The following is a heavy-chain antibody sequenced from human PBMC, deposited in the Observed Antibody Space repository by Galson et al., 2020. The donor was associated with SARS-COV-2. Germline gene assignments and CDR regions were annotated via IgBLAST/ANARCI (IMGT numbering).Heavy chain of an antibody. CDR3: ATERYDNSRGLES. CDR2: NSDDGNKK. J-gene: IGHJ5*02. CDR1: GFPFSSNA. V-gene: IGHV3-30*09. Sequence: QLGESLKISCAASGFPFSSNAMHWVRQAPGKGLEWVTVNSDDGNKKYYAESVRGRFAISRDNSDNTLYLQMNNLRADDTAMYYCATERYDNSRGLESWGQGTLVTVSS. D-gene: IGHD3-3*01.